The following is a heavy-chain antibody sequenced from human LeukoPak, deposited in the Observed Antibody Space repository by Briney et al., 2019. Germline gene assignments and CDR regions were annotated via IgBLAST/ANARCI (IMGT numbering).Heavy chain of an antibody. Sequence: SETLSLTCTVSGDSMSHSYWSWIRQPPGKGLEWLGNIYLSGYSKSNPSLKGRDTISIDPSNNHFSLRLTSVTAADTAVYYCARRRQISTYSPYAFDLWSQGTMITVSS. CDR2: IYLSGYS. D-gene: IGHD2-2*01. J-gene: IGHJ3*01. V-gene: IGHV4-59*08. CDR1: GDSMSHSY. CDR3: ARRRQISTYSPYAFDL.